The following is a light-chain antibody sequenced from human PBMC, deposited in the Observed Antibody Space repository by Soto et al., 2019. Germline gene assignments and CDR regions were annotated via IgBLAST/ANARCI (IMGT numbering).Light chain of an antibody. CDR1: QNIVSW. Sequence: DIQMTQSPSTLSASAGDRVTITCRASQNIVSWLAWYQQKPGKAPKLLIYKASSLESGVPSRFSGSRSGTEFTLTISGLQPDDFATYYCQQYNSYPLTFGGGTKVEIK. CDR3: QQYNSYPLT. V-gene: IGKV1-5*03. J-gene: IGKJ4*01. CDR2: KAS.